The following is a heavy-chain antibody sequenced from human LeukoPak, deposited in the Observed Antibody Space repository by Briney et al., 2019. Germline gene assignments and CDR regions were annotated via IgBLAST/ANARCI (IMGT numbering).Heavy chain of an antibody. D-gene: IGHD5-18*01. V-gene: IGHV4-38-2*02. Sequence: SETLSLTCTVSGYSISSGYYWGWIRQPPGKGLEWIGSIYHSGSTYYNPSLKSRVTISVDTSKNQFSLKLSSVTAADTAVYYCARVQLWPHYYFDYWGQGTLVTVSS. CDR3: ARVQLWPHYYFDY. J-gene: IGHJ4*02. CDR2: IYHSGST. CDR1: GYSISSGYY.